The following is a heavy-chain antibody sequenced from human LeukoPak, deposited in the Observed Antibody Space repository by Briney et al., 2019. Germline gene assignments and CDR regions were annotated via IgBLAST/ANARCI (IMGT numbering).Heavy chain of an antibody. D-gene: IGHD3-22*01. Sequence: SETLSLTCTVSGGSISSYHWSWIRQPAGKGLEWIGRIYTSGSTNYNPSLKSRVTISVDKSKNQFSLKLSSVTAADTAVYYCASKYEDSSGYYYNYWGQGTLVTVSS. CDR3: ASKYEDSSGYYYNY. CDR2: IYTSGST. CDR1: GGSISSYH. V-gene: IGHV4-4*07. J-gene: IGHJ4*02.